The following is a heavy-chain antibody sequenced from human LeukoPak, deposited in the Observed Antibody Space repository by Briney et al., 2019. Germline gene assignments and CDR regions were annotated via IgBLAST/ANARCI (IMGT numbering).Heavy chain of an antibody. Sequence: PGGSLRLSCAASGFTFSSYGMHWVRQAPGKGLEWVSAISGSGGSTYYADSAKGRFTISRDNSKNTLYLQMNSLRAEDTAVYYCAKEWTGDYGDSPYWYFDLWGRGTLVTVSS. D-gene: IGHD4-17*01. V-gene: IGHV3-23*01. CDR2: ISGSGGST. J-gene: IGHJ2*01. CDR3: AKEWTGDYGDSPYWYFDL. CDR1: GFTFSSYG.